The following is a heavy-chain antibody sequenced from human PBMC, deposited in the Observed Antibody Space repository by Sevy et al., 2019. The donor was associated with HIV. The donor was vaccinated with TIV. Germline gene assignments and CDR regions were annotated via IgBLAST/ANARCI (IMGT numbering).Heavy chain of an antibody. CDR3: AFERLSSDVAEYFQN. CDR2: ISYDGINK. V-gene: IGHV3-30-3*01. Sequence: GGSLRLSCATSGFTFSSYSMHWVRQAPGKGLEWVATISYDGINKHYADSVKGRFTISRDNFKDSLFLQMNSLRAEDTAVYFCAFERLSSDVAEYFQNWGQGTLVTVSS. D-gene: IGHD1-1*01. CDR1: GFTFSSYS. J-gene: IGHJ1*01.